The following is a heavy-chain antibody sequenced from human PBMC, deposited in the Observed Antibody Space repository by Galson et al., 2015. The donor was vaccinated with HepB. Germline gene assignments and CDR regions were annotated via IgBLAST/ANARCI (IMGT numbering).Heavy chain of an antibody. Sequence: SVKVSCKASGYTFTSYYMHWVRQAPGQGLEWMGIINPSGGSTSYAQKFQGRVTMTRDTSTSTVYMELSSLRSEDTAVYYCARDSLPRYYGMDVWGQGTTVTVSS. CDR1: GYTFTSYY. CDR3: ARDSLPRYYGMDV. CDR2: INPSGGST. D-gene: IGHD1-26*01. V-gene: IGHV1-46*01. J-gene: IGHJ6*02.